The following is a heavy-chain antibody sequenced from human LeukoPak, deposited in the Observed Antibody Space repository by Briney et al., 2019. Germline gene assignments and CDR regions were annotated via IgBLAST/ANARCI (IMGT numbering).Heavy chain of an antibody. D-gene: IGHD3-22*01. CDR2: ISSSSSTI. V-gene: IGHV3-48*04. Sequence: GGSLRLSCAASGFTFSSYSMNWVRQAPGKGLEWVSYISSSSSTIYYADSVKGRFTISIDNAKNSLYLQMNSLRAEDTAVYYCARDYYDSSAYFSYYYYMDVWGKGTTVTVSS. J-gene: IGHJ6*03. CDR3: ARDYYDSSAYFSYYYYMDV. CDR1: GFTFSSYS.